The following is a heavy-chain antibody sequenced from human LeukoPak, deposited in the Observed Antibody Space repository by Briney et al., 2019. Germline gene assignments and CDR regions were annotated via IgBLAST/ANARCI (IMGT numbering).Heavy chain of an antibody. D-gene: IGHD6-19*01. CDR2: INPNSGGT. CDR3: AREGGSSGWYWVDY. J-gene: IGHJ4*02. CDR1: GYTFTGYY. Sequence: GASVTVSCKASGYTFTGYYMHWVRQAPGQGLEWMGRINPNSGGTNYAQKFQGRVTMTRDTSISTAYMELSRLRSDDTAVYYCAREGGSSGWYWVDYWGQGTLVTVSS. V-gene: IGHV1-2*06.